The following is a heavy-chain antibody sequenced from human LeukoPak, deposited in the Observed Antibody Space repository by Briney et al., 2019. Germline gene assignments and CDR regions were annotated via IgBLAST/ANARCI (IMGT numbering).Heavy chain of an antibody. CDR1: GYTFTSYD. V-gene: IGHV1-8*01. Sequence: WASVKVSCKASGYTFTSYDINWVRQATGQGLEWMGWMNPNSGNTGYAQKFQGRVTMTRNTSISTAYMELSSLRSEDTAVYYCASGVDSWYSFPGYWGQGTLVTVSS. CDR3: ASGVDSWYSFPGY. D-gene: IGHD6-13*01. J-gene: IGHJ4*02. CDR2: MNPNSGNT.